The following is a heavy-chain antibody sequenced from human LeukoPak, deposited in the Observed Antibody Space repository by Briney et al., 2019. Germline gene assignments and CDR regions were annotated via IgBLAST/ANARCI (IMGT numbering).Heavy chain of an antibody. CDR2: IKQDGSEK. Sequence: GGSLRLSCAASGFTFSSYTMTWVRQAPGKGLEWVANIKQDGSEKYYVDSVKGRFTISRDNAKNSLYLQMNSLRAEDTAVYYCARGTMATTLDYWGQGTLVTVSS. CDR3: ARGTMATTLDY. D-gene: IGHD5-24*01. V-gene: IGHV3-7*03. CDR1: GFTFSSYT. J-gene: IGHJ4*02.